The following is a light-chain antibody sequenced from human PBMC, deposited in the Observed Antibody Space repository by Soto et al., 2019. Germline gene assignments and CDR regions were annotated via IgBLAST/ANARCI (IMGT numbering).Light chain of an antibody. CDR2: GAS. CDR3: EQYNSWPPLYT. Sequence: EIVLTQSPGTLSLSPGERATLSCRASQSFSSTYLAWYQQKPGQAPRLLVYGASSRATGIPDRFSGFGSGTDFTLTISSLQSEDFAVYYCEQYNSWPPLYTFGQGTKLEIK. V-gene: IGKV3-20*01. CDR1: QSFSSTY. J-gene: IGKJ2*01.